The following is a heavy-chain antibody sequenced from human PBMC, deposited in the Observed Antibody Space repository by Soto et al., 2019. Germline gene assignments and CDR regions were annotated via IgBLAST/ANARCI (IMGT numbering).Heavy chain of an antibody. Sequence: GSVKVSCKSSVWTFSSFGISWVRQAPGQGLEWMGWVSAHNGDTNYAQKLQGRGTMTTDTSTSTVYIDVTSLRSDDTAMYSCERDRGYSPDSFDVWGQGTQVTVSS. CDR1: VWTFSSFG. CDR3: ERDRGYSPDSFDV. D-gene: IGHD5-18*01. J-gene: IGHJ3*01. CDR2: VSAHNGDT. V-gene: IGHV1-18*01.